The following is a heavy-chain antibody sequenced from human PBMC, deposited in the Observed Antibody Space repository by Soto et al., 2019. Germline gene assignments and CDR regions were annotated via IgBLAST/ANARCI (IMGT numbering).Heavy chain of an antibody. J-gene: IGHJ4*02. CDR2: IYPGDSDT. D-gene: IGHD3-22*01. CDR1: GYSFTSYW. Sequence: GESLKISCKGSGYSFTSYWIGWVRQMPGKGLEWMGIIYPGDSDTRYSPSFQGQVTISADKSISTAYLQWSSLKASDTAMYYCARQVLGFDSYYYDSSGYYHFDYWGQGTLVTVSS. CDR3: ARQVLGFDSYYYDSSGYYHFDY. V-gene: IGHV5-51*01.